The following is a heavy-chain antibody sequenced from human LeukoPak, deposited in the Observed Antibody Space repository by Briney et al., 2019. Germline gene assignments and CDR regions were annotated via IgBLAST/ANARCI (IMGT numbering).Heavy chain of an antibody. J-gene: IGHJ4*02. Sequence: GGSLRLSCAASGFTFDDYAMHWVRQAPGKGLEWVSGISWNSGNIGYADSVKGRFTISRDNAKNSLYLQMNSLRAEDTALYYCAKGYSSGWYLFDYWGQGTLVTVSS. V-gene: IGHV3-9*01. D-gene: IGHD6-13*01. CDR3: AKGYSSGWYLFDY. CDR1: GFTFDDYA. CDR2: ISWNSGNI.